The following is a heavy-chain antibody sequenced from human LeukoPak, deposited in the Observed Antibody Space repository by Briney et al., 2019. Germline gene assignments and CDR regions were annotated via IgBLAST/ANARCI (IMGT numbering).Heavy chain of an antibody. CDR2: ISAAGGGS. CDR3: AKVKAVVRGVINTYYFDY. D-gene: IGHD3-10*01. J-gene: IGHJ4*02. V-gene: IGHV3-23*01. CDR1: GFTFSSSV. Sequence: GGSLRLSCAASGFTFSSSVMSWVRQAPGKGLEWVSTISAAGGGSYYTDSVKGRFTISRDNSKSTLYLQMNSLRAEGTAVYYCAKVKAVVRGVINTYYFDYWGQGTLVTVSS.